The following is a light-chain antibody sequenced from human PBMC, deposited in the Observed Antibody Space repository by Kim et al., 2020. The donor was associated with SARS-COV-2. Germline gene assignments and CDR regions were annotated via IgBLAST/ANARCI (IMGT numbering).Light chain of an antibody. CDR3: QQYSSSPAT. J-gene: IGKJ1*01. V-gene: IGKV3-20*01. CDR1: QRDGSNY. CDR2: GAS. Sequence: APGERATHSDRASQRDGSNYLAWYQQKPGQAPRLLIYGASSRATGIPDRCSGSGSGTDFTLTITRLEPEDFAVYYCQQYSSSPATFGQGTKVDIK.